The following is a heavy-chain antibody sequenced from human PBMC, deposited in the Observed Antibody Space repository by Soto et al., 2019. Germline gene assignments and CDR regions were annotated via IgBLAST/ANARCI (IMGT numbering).Heavy chain of an antibody. Sequence: SETLSLTCAVYGGSFSGYYWSWIRQPPGKGLEWIGEINHSGSTNYNPSLKSRVTISVDTSKNQFSLKLSSVTAADTAVYYCARVIGSSTTSYYYYMDVWGKGTTVTVSS. CDR3: ARVIGSSTTSYYYYMDV. J-gene: IGHJ6*03. CDR1: GGSFSGYY. D-gene: IGHD2-2*01. CDR2: INHSGST. V-gene: IGHV4-34*01.